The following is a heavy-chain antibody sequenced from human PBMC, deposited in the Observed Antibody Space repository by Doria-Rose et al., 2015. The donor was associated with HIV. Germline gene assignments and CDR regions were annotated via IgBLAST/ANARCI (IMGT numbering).Heavy chain of an antibody. V-gene: IGHV4-59*01. J-gene: IGHJ4*02. CDR2: IFYTGST. CDR1: GGSISHYY. D-gene: IGHD1-26*01. Sequence: QVQLQESGPGLVKPSETLSLTCSVSGGSISHYYWSWIRQPPGKGLEYIGDIFYTGSTNYSPSLKSRASISIDTSKNKFSLRLSSATAADTAVYYCARVLSGTYDYWGQGTLVTVSS. CDR3: ARVLSGTYDY.